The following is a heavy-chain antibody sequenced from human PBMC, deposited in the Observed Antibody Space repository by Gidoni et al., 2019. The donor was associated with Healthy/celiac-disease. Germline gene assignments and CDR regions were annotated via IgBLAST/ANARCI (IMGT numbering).Heavy chain of an antibody. CDR2: IKSKTDDGTT. D-gene: IGHD3-9*01. CDR1: GFTVSNAW. J-gene: IGHJ4*02. Sequence: EVQLVESGGGLVKPGGSLRLSCAASGFTVSNAWMSWVRQAPGKGLEWVGRIKSKTDDGTTDYAAPVKGRFTISRDDSKNTLYLQMNSLKTEDTAVYYCTTDRDDILTRWWGQGTLVTVSS. V-gene: IGHV3-15*01. CDR3: TTDRDDILTRW.